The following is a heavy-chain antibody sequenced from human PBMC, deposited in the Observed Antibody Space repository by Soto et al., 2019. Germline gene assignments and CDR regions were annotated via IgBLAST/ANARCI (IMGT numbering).Heavy chain of an antibody. V-gene: IGHV3-23*01. D-gene: IGHD6-13*01. CDR3: ARDRHGSDWYTYYFYTSAV. J-gene: IGHJ6*02. Sequence: EVQLLESGGGLVQPGESLRLSCAASGFIFSDYAMTWVRQAPGKGLEWVSGISGSGESIYYADSVEGRFTISRDNSKNTLFLQMNSLRGEDTAVYYCARDRHGSDWYTYYFYTSAVWVQGTTVTVSS. CDR2: ISGSGESI. CDR1: GFIFSDYA.